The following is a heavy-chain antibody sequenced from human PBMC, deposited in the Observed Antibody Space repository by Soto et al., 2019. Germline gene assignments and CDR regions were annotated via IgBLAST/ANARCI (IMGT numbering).Heavy chain of an antibody. CDR1: GGSVNSGNYY. V-gene: IGHV4-34*01. CDR2: MSHRGGT. D-gene: IGHD1-1*01. J-gene: IGHJ3*02. CDR3: ARVERGTATTVVDAFDI. Sequence: QVQLQQWGAGLLKPSETLSLTCAVFGGSVNSGNYYWSWIRQPPGKGLEWIGEMSHRGGTHFNPSLKSRVTISVDTSKDQFALKMSSVTAADTALYYCARVERGTATTVVDAFDICGPGTMVTVSS.